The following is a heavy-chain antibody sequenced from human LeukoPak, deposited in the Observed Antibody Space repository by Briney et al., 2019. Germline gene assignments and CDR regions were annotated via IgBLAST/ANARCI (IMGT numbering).Heavy chain of an antibody. CDR1: GFTFSNYG. Sequence: PGGSLRLSCAASGFTFSNYGMAWVRQGPGMRLEWLSAISDSGRRTYYADSVKGRFTISRDNSKNTVYLQMNSLRAEDTALHYCAKRVPYSSSSVYFDYWGQGTLVTVSS. CDR3: AKRVPYSSSSVYFDY. J-gene: IGHJ4*02. CDR2: ISDSGRRT. D-gene: IGHD6-6*01. V-gene: IGHV3-23*01.